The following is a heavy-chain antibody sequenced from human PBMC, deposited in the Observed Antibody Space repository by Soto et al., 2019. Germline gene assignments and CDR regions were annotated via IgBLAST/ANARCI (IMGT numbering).Heavy chain of an antibody. V-gene: IGHV3-30-3*01. CDR2: ISYDGINK. D-gene: IGHD2-15*01. CDR3: ERGDIVVVVATLDY. CDR1: GFTFSSYA. Sequence: QVQLVESGGGVVQPGRSLRLSCAASGFTFSSYAMHWVRQAPGKGLEWVAVISYDGINKYYADSVKGRFTFSSNNSMNRLYVKMNSLSAEDTAVYYCERGDIVVVVATLDYWGQGTLVTVSS. J-gene: IGHJ4*02.